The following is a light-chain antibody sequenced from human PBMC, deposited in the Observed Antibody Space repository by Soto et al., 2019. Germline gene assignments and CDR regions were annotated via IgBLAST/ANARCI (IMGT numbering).Light chain of an antibody. CDR1: QSVRFY. V-gene: IGKV3-11*01. CDR2: DAS. Sequence: EIVLTQSPATLSLSPGERATLSCRASQSVRFYLAWYQHKPGQAPRLLMYDASNRATGIPARFSGSGSGSDFTLAISSLEPEDFAVYYCQQRTNWPITFGQGTRLEIK. J-gene: IGKJ5*01. CDR3: QQRTNWPIT.